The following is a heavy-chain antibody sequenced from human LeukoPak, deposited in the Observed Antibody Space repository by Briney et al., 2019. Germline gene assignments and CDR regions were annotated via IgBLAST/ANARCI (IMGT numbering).Heavy chain of an antibody. Sequence: GGSLRLSCAASGFTFSSYAMSWVRQAPGEGLEWVSAISGSGGSTYYADSVKGRFTISRDNSKNTLYLQMNSLRAEDTAVYYCAKAPPPGYSSGWYPDAFDIWGQGTMVTVSS. V-gene: IGHV3-23*01. CDR2: ISGSGGST. CDR1: GFTFSSYA. D-gene: IGHD6-19*01. J-gene: IGHJ3*02. CDR3: AKAPPPGYSSGWYPDAFDI.